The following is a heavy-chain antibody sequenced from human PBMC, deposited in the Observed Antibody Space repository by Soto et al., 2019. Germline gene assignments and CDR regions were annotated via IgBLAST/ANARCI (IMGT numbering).Heavy chain of an antibody. V-gene: IGHV1-69*06. J-gene: IGHJ4*02. CDR1: GGTFSSYA. CDR2: IIPIFGTA. Sequence: SVKVSCKASGGTFSSYAISWVRQAPGQGLEWMGGIIPIFGTANYAQKFQGRVTITADKSTSTAYMELSSLRSEDTAVYYCARFQKGRVALKPWGQGTLVTVSS. CDR3: ARFQKGRVALKP.